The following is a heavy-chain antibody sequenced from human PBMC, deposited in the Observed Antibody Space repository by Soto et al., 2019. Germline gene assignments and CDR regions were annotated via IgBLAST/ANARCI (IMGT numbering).Heavy chain of an antibody. D-gene: IGHD1-7*01. CDR1: GFTFSSDS. CDR2: ISSSGSFV. CDR3: ARDPPSGTTLDWFDS. V-gene: IGHV3-21*01. J-gene: IGHJ5*01. Sequence: RLSCAASGFTFSSDSMGWVRQAPGKGLEWVASISSSGSFVNYIDSVKGRFTISRDNAKNSLYLQMRSLKDEDTAVYYCARDPPSGTTLDWFDSWGQGTLVTVSS.